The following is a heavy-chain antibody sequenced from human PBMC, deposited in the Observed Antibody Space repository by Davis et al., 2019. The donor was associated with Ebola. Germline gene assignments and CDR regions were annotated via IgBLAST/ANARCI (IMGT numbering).Heavy chain of an antibody. CDR1: GYTFTYRY. D-gene: IGHD5-18*01. J-gene: IGHJ4*02. CDR3: ARVIQLWSLRLDY. CDR2: ISAYNGNT. Sequence: ASVKVSCKASGYTFTYRYLHWVRQAPGQALEWMGWISAYNGNTNYAQKLQGRVTMTTDTSTSTAYMELRSLRSDDTAVYYCARVIQLWSLRLDYWGQGTLVTVSS. V-gene: IGHV1-18*04.